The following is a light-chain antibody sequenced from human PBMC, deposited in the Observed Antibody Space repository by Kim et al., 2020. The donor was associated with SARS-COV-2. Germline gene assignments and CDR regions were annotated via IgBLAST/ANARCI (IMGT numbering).Light chain of an antibody. CDR3: QQFSLYPWT. J-gene: IGKJ1*01. CDR1: QGISSF. CDR2: GTT. V-gene: IGKV1-9*01. Sequence: ASGGDSVTITCRASQGISSFVAWYQQKSGKAPKLLIYGTTTLQSGVPSRCSGSGSGTDFSLSISSLQPEDFATYYCQQFSLYPWTFGQGTKVDIK.